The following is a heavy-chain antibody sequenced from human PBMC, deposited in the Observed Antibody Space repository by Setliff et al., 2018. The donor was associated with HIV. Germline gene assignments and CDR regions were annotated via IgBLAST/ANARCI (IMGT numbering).Heavy chain of an antibody. D-gene: IGHD2-21*02. J-gene: IGHJ4*02. CDR3: ARGAYCGSDCFYYFDY. V-gene: IGHV4-34*01. CDR2: SYYSGST. Sequence: SETLSLTCAVYGGSFSGYYWSWIRQPPGKGLEWIGSSYYSGSTDHNPSLKRRVSISLDTSKNQFSLRLNSATAADTAIYYCARGAYCGSDCFYYFDYWGRGTLVTVSS. CDR1: GGSFSGYY.